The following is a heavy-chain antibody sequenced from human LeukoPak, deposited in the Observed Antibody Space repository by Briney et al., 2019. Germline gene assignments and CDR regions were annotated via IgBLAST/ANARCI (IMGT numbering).Heavy chain of an antibody. Sequence: GGSLRLSCAASGFTSSSYSMNWVRQAPGKGLEWVSSIGSNSSYIYYADSVRGRFTISRDNGKNTLYLQMNSLRAEDTAMYYCARDFTGDYDYWGQGTLVTVSS. V-gene: IGHV3-21*01. CDR2: IGSNSSYI. D-gene: IGHD7-27*01. CDR1: GFTSSSYS. J-gene: IGHJ4*02. CDR3: ARDFTGDYDY.